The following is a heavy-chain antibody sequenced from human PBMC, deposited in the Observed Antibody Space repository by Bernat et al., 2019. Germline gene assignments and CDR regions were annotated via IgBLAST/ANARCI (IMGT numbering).Heavy chain of an antibody. V-gene: IGHV1-18*01. CDR2: ISTYQGNT. D-gene: IGHD1-7*01. Sequence: QVQLVQSGPEMKKPGASVKVSCKASGYIFVTYLISWVRQAPGQGLEWMGWISTYQGNTRFAQKFQGRVTLTTDSSTSTVYMELRNLRPNDTAVYYCARGSNVHWNYHHWGQGTLVTVSS. CDR3: ARGSNVHWNYHH. J-gene: IGHJ4*02. CDR1: GYIFVTYL.